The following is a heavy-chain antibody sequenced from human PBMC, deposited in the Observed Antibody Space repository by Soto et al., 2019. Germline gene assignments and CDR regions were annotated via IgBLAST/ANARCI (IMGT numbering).Heavy chain of an antibody. CDR3: AKGRPSGSYAYFDY. Sequence: EVQLLESWGGLVQPGGSLKLSCAASGFSFRNYPMSWVRQAPGRGREWVSGINDRGGNTDYADSVKGRFTISRDNSRDNLYLQMNTLRDDDTAVYYCAKGRPSGSYAYFDYWGQGTLVTVSS. V-gene: IGHV3-23*01. CDR1: GFSFRNYP. D-gene: IGHD3-10*01. CDR2: INDRGGNT. J-gene: IGHJ4*02.